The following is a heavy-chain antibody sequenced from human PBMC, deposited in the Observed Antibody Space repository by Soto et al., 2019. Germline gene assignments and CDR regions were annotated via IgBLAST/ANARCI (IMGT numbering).Heavy chain of an antibody. CDR1: GYRFTNSW. V-gene: IGHV5-51*01. CDR3: PRHPSYWFDNSDYYYTFDY. Sequence: GESLKISCKGFGYRFTNSWIGCVRQMPGKGLEWMGIIFPGDSDTRYSPSFQGQVIISVDKSTSTAYLQWQSLKASDTAMYYCPRHPSYWFDNSDYYYTFDYWGQGTQVTVSS. D-gene: IGHD3-22*01. J-gene: IGHJ4*02. CDR2: IFPGDSDT.